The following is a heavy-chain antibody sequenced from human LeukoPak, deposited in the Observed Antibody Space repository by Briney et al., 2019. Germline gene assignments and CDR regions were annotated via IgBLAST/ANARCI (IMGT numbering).Heavy chain of an antibody. J-gene: IGHJ3*02. CDR1: GFTLRRYT. V-gene: IGHV3-21*01. CDR3: ARDVDSSGYSHGAFDI. Sequence: GGSLRLSCTASGFTLRRYTLNWVRQAPGKGLEWVSSIKGRFTISRDNAKNSLDLQMNSLRAEDTAVYYCARDVDSSGYSHGAFDIWGQGTMVTVSS. D-gene: IGHD3-22*01. CDR2: I.